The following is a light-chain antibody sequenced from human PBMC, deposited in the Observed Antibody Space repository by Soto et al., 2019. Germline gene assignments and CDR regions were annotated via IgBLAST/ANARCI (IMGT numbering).Light chain of an antibody. V-gene: IGKV4-1*01. Sequence: DIVMTQSPDSLAVSLGKRATITGKPAQGLLFGSHKVVYLAWYQQRRGHRPKQILYWASTRESGVPDRFSGSGSGTDFSLTITNLQAEDVAIYYCQQYYTIPLTFGGGTKVEIK. CDR1: QGLLFGSHKVVY. CDR3: QQYYTIPLT. CDR2: WAS. J-gene: IGKJ4*01.